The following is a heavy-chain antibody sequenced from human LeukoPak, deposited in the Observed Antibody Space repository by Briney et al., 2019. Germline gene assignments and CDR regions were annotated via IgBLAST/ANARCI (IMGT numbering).Heavy chain of an antibody. J-gene: IGHJ4*02. V-gene: IGHV4-59*01. CDR3: ARGDLWGYMITFGGVPFDY. CDR2: IYYSGST. Sequence: NPSETLSLTCAVSGGSISSYYWSWIRQPPGKGLEWIGYIYYSGSTNYNPSLKSRVTISVDTSKNQFSLKLSSVTAADTAVYYCARGDLWGYMITFGGVPFDYWGQGTPVTVSS. D-gene: IGHD3-16*01. CDR1: GGSISSYY.